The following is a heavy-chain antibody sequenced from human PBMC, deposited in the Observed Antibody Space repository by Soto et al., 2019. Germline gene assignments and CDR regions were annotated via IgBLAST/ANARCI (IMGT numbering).Heavy chain of an antibody. Sequence: QVQLVQSGAEVKRPGSSVKVSCKASGDTFNFYSINWVRQAPGLGLEWMGRVNPIVSMSNYAQKFQGRVTMTADKSTSTAYMELSSLRSEGTAIYYRASSYGSGYRAFCYWGQGALVTVSS. CDR2: VNPIVSMS. CDR1: GDTFNFYS. D-gene: IGHD3-10*01. J-gene: IGHJ4*02. V-gene: IGHV1-69*02. CDR3: ASSYGSGYRAFCY.